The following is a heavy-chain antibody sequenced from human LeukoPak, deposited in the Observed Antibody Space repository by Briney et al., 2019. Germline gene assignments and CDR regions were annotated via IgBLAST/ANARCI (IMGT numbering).Heavy chain of an antibody. J-gene: IGHJ4*02. CDR1: GGSFSGYY. D-gene: IGHD3-22*01. CDR3: ARAYYDSTIFDY. CDR2: INHSGST. Sequence: SETLSLTCAVYGGSFSGYYWSWIRQPPGKGLEWIGEINHSGSTNYNPSLKSRVTISVDTSKNQFSLKLSSVTAADTAVYYCARAYYDSTIFDYWGQGTLVTVSS. V-gene: IGHV4-34*01.